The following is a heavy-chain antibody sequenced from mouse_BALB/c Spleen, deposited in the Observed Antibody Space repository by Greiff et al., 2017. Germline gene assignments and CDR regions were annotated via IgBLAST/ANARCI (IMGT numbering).Heavy chain of an antibody. D-gene: IGHD2-3*01. CDR3: ARLDDGYYAMDY. CDR1: GYAFSSYW. CDR2: IYPGDGDT. J-gene: IGHJ4*01. Sequence: QVQLQESGAELVRPGSSVKISCKASGYAFSSYWMNWVKQRPGQGLEWIGQIYPGDGDTNYNGKFKGKATLTADKSSSTAYMQLSSLTSEDSAVYFCARLDDGYYAMDYWGQGTSVTVSS. V-gene: IGHV1-80*01.